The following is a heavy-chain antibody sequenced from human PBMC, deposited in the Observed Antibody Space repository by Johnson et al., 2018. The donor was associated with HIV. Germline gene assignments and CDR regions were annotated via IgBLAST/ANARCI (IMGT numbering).Heavy chain of an antibody. CDR2: ISYDGSNK. CDR3: ARDQAGTTDDAFDI. Sequence: QMLLVESGGGVVQPGRSLRLSCAASGFTFSSYAMHWVRQAPGKGLEWVAVISYDGSNKYYADSVQGRFTISRDTSKNTLYLQMNSLRAEDTAVYYCARDQAGTTDDAFDIWGQGTMVTVSS. CDR1: GFTFSSYA. V-gene: IGHV3-30*04. J-gene: IGHJ3*02. D-gene: IGHD1-7*01.